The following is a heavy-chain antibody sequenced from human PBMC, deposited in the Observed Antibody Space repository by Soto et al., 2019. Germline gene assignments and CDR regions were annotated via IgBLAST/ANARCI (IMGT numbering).Heavy chain of an antibody. J-gene: IGHJ6*02. D-gene: IGHD2-15*01. CDR3: ARSEEDSDYYYYGMDV. CDR1: GDSVSGNSAA. Sequence: PSQTLSLTCAISGDSVSGNSAAWNWIRQSPSGGLEWLGRTYYRSRWYNDYAVSVKSRIDINADTSKNQVSLRLNSVTPEDTAVYYCARSEEDSDYYYYGMDVWGQGTTVTVSS. CDR2: TYYRSRWYN. V-gene: IGHV6-1*01.